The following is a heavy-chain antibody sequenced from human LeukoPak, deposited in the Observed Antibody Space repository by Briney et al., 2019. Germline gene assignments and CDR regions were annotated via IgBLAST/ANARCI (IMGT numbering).Heavy chain of an antibody. J-gene: IGHJ4*02. CDR2: IHSSGST. CDR3: ARDLVI. D-gene: IGHD2-2*01. CDR1: GGSISSGDYY. V-gene: IGHV4-31*11. Sequence: SETLSLTCAVSGGSISSGDYYWSWIRQPPGKGLDWIGYIHSSGSTYYNPSLKSRLTISVDTSKTQFSLTLTSVTAADAAVYYCARDLVIWGPGTLVTVYS.